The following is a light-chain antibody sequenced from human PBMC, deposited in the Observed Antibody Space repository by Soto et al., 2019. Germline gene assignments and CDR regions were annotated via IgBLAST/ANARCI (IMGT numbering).Light chain of an antibody. J-gene: IGKJ2*01. Sequence: EIVLTQSPAALSLSPGERATLSCRASQSVNDYLAWYQQKPGQAPRLLIYDASKRATGIPARFSGSGSGTDFTLTISSLEPEDFAVYYCQQRNNWPPLYTFGQGTKLEIK. CDR2: DAS. CDR3: QQRNNWPPLYT. CDR1: QSVNDY. V-gene: IGKV3-11*01.